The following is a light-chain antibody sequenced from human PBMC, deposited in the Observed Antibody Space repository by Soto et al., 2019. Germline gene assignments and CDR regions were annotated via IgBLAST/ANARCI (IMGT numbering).Light chain of an antibody. CDR1: SSDVGRYNY. CDR2: DVT. CDR3: SSITSSDTGV. J-gene: IGLJ2*01. V-gene: IGLV2-14*03. Sequence: QSALTQPASVSGSPGQSITISCTGTSSDVGRYNYVSRYQQHPGKAPRLMIYDVTNRPSGVSNRFSGSKSGNTASLTISGLQAEDEADYYCSSITSSDTGVVGGGTKLTVL.